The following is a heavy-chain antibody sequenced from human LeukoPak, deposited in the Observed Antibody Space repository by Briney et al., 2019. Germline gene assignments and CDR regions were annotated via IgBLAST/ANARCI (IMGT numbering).Heavy chain of an antibody. CDR1: GGFTSAYY. CDR2: ISYSGNT. V-gene: IGHV4-59*01. CDR3: ARDRVAAGYFDY. J-gene: IGHJ4*02. D-gene: IGHD6-13*01. Sequence: PSGTLSLTCTVSGGFTSAYYWSWIRQPPGKGLEWIGYISYSGNTKYNPSLKSRVTVSIDTSKNQFSLRLSSVTAADTAVYYCARDRVAAGYFDYWGQGTLVTVSS.